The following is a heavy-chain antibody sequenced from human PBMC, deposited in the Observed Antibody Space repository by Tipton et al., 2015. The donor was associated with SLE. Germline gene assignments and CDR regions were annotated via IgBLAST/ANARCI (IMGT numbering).Heavy chain of an antibody. Sequence: TLSLTCTVSGGSISSSRHFWGWIRQPPGKGLEWIGSMYYSGSTYYNPSLKSRVTISVDMSKNQFSLKLSSVTAADTAVYYCARPASSGYTHFDFWGQGTLVTVSS. J-gene: IGHJ4*02. V-gene: IGHV4-39*07. D-gene: IGHD3-22*01. CDR3: ARPASSGYTHFDF. CDR1: GGSISSSRHF. CDR2: MYYSGST.